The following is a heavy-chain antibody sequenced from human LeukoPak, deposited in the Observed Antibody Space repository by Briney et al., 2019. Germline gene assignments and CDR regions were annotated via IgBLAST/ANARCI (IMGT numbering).Heavy chain of an antibody. CDR3: ARPSETSDYGDPPPPEYFQH. D-gene: IGHD4-17*01. Sequence: GESLKISCKSSGYSFTSYWIGWVRQMPGKGLEWMGIIYPGDSDTRYSPSFQGQVTISADKSISTAYLQWSSLKASDTAMYYCARPSETSDYGDPPPPEYFQHWGQGTLVTVSS. CDR2: IYPGDSDT. CDR1: GYSFTSYW. V-gene: IGHV5-51*01. J-gene: IGHJ1*01.